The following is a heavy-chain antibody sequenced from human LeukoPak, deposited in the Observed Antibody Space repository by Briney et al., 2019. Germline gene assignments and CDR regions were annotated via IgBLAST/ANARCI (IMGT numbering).Heavy chain of an antibody. CDR3: ARRRHANNGVDV. V-gene: IGHV6-1*01. CDR2: TYYRSKRNY. J-gene: IGHJ6*02. CDR1: GDSVSTTTSI. Sequence: SQTLSLTCAISGDSVSTTTSIWNWIRQSPSRGLEWLGRTYYRSKRNYDYADSVKSRITISPDTSENQFSLQLQFVTPEDSAVYYCARRRHANNGVDVWGQGTTVTVSS.